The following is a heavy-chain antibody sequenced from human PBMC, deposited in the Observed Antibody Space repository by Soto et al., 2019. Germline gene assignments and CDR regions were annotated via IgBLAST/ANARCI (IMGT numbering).Heavy chain of an antibody. Sequence: ASVKVSCKASGYTFTSYGISWVQQAPGQGLEWMGWISAYNGNTNYAQKLQGRVTMTTDTSTSTAYMELRSLRSDDTAVYYCARGYYDSSGYYWGDAFDIWGQGTMVTVSS. CDR1: GYTFTSYG. V-gene: IGHV1-18*04. J-gene: IGHJ3*02. D-gene: IGHD3-22*01. CDR2: ISAYNGNT. CDR3: ARGYYDSSGYYWGDAFDI.